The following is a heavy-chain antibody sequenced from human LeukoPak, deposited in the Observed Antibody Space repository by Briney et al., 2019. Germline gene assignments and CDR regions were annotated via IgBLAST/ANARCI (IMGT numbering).Heavy chain of an antibody. CDR1: GFTFSSYA. Sequence: GGSLRLSCAASGFTFSSYAMSWVRQAPGKGLDWVSAISGSGGSTYYADSVKGRFTISRDNSQNTLYLQMNSLRAEDTAVYYCAKAPGSYYDSSGYSDAFDIWGQGTMVTVSS. CDR3: AKAPGSYYDSSGYSDAFDI. J-gene: IGHJ3*02. D-gene: IGHD3-22*01. CDR2: ISGSGGST. V-gene: IGHV3-23*01.